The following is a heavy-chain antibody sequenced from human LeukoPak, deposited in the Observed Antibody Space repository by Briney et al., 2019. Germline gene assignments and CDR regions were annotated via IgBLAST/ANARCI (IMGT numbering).Heavy chain of an antibody. CDR1: GFTFSSYS. CDR3: ASWGSGYSYGYMPYYFDY. V-gene: IGHV3-48*01. J-gene: IGHJ4*02. D-gene: IGHD5-18*01. CDR2: ISSSSSTI. Sequence: GGSLRLSCAASGFTFSSYSMNWVRQAPGKGLEWVSYISSSSSTIHYADSVKGRFTISRDNAKNSLYLQMNSLRAEDTAVYYCASWGSGYSYGYMPYYFDYWGQGTLVTVSS.